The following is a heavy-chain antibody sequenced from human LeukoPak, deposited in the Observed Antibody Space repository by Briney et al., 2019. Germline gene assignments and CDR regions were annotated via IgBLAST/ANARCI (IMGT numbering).Heavy chain of an antibody. CDR3: AKAPTAGYGPFDY. CDR1: GFTFSSYA. J-gene: IGHJ4*02. V-gene: IGHV3-23*01. Sequence: PGGSLRLSCAASGFTFSSYAMSWVRQAPGKGLEWVSAISGSGGSTYYADSVKGRFTISRDNSKNTLHLQMNSLRAEDTAVYYCAKAPTAGYGPFDYWGQGTLVTVSS. D-gene: IGHD6-13*01. CDR2: ISGSGGST.